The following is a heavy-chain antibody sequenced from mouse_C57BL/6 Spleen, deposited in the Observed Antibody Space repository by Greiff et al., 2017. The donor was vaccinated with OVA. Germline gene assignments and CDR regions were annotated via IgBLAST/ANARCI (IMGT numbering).Heavy chain of an antibody. CDR1: GFTFNTYA. CDR3: VRDSRAMDY. Sequence: DVMLVESGGGLVQPKGSLQLSCAASGFTFNTYAMHWVRQAPGKGLEWVARIRSKSSNYATYYDDSVKDRFTISRDESKSIVYQQMSNMKTEDTAMYYCVRDSRAMDYWGQGTAVTVSS. CDR2: IRSKSSNYAT. J-gene: IGHJ4*01. V-gene: IGHV10-3*01.